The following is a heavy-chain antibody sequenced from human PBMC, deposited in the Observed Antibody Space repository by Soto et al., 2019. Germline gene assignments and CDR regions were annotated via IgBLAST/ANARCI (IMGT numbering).Heavy chain of an antibody. D-gene: IGHD7-27*01. CDR1: GFTVSSNH. J-gene: IGHJ4*02. CDR2: IYSGGGT. CDR3: AREPLSGDAY. Sequence: EVQLVETGGGLIQPGGSLRLSCAASGFTVSSNHMNWVRQAPGKGLEWVSVIYSGGGTSYADSVRGRFTISRDNSKNTLYLQMNSLRAEDTAVYFCAREPLSGDAYWGQGTLVTVSS. V-gene: IGHV3-53*02.